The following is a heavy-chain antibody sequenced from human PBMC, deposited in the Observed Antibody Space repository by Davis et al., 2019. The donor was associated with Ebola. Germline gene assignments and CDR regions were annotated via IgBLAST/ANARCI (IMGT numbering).Heavy chain of an antibody. CDR2: INAGNGNT. Sequence: ASVKVSCKASGYTFTSYAMHWVRQAPGQRLEWMGWINAGNGNTKYSQKFQGRVTITRDTSASTAYMELSSLRSEDTAAYYCARDGGRGSAAAGTCLDYWGQGTLVTVSS. D-gene: IGHD6-13*01. J-gene: IGHJ4*02. CDR1: GYTFTSYA. CDR3: ARDGGRGSAAAGTCLDY. V-gene: IGHV1-3*01.